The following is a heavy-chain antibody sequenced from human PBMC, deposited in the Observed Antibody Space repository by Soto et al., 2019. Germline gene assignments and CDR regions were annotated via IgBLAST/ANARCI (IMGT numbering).Heavy chain of an antibody. J-gene: IGHJ5*02. D-gene: IGHD3-3*01. CDR3: ARGGGTILAPLP. V-gene: IGHV1-2*02. CDR1: GYTFTVYF. Sequence: ASLNVSCKASGYTFTVYFIHWVRQAPGQGLEWMGWINPNSGATKYAQKFQGRVTMTRDTSISTAYMELTLLRSDDTAIYYCARGGGTILAPLPWGEGTLVTVSS. CDR2: INPNSGAT.